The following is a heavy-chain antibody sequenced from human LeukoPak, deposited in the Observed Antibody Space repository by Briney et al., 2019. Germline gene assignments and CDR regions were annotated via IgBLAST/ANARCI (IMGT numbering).Heavy chain of an antibody. V-gene: IGHV1-2*02. CDR1: GYTFTGYY. CDR2: INPNSGGT. D-gene: IGHD6-13*01. Sequence: ASVKVSCKASGYTFTGYYMHWVRQAPGQGLEWMGWINPNSGGTNYAQKFQGRVTMTRDTSISTAYMELSRLRSDDTAVYYCARVTVDRGLRRAAAGTRGPLYYYYYYMDVWGKGTTVTISS. CDR3: ARVTVDRGLRRAAAGTRGPLYYYYYYMDV. J-gene: IGHJ6*03.